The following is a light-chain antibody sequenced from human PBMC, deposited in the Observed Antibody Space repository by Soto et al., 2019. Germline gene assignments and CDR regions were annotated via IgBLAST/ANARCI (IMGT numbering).Light chain of an antibody. V-gene: IGLV2-18*01. CDR3: RLYTSERTYG. CDR1: STEFVSYNR. Sequence: QSALTQPPSVSGTPGQSGTISCTGTSTEFVSYNRVSWYQQPPGTAPNLIIYEAMNRPSGVPDRFSGSKSSNTPSLTISGLQAADEADYYCRLYTSERTYGFGTGTKLIVL. CDR2: EAM. J-gene: IGLJ1*01.